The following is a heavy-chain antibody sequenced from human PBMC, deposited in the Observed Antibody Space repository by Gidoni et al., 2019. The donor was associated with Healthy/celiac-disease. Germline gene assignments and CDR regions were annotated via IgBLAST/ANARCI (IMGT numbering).Heavy chain of an antibody. J-gene: IGHJ6*02. Sequence: QVQLQESGPGLVKPSQTLSLTCTVSGGSISSGNYYWSLIRQPPGKGLEWIGYIYYSGTTYYNPSLKSRVTISVDTSKNQFALKLSSVTAADTAVYYCASSTIFGVGRYGMDVWGQGTTVTVSS. V-gene: IGHV4-30-4*01. CDR1: GGSISSGNYY. CDR3: ASSTIFGVGRYGMDV. D-gene: IGHD3-3*01. CDR2: IYYSGTT.